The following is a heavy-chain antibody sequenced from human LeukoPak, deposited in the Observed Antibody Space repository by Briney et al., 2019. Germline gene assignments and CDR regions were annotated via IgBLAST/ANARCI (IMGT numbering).Heavy chain of an antibody. CDR2: INHSGST. J-gene: IGHJ3*02. CDR1: GGSFSGYY. D-gene: IGHD4-17*01. Sequence: PSETLSLTCAVYGGSFSGYYWSWIRQPPGKGLEWIGEINHSGSTNYNPSLKSRVTISVDTPKNQFSLKLSSVTAADTAVYYCASTTPTVTMAFDIWGQGTMVTVSS. CDR3: ASTTPTVTMAFDI. V-gene: IGHV4-34*01.